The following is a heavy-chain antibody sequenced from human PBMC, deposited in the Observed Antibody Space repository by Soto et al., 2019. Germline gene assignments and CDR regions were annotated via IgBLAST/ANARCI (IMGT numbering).Heavy chain of an antibody. CDR1: GYSVTSYW. J-gene: IGHJ3*02. V-gene: IGHV5-51*01. D-gene: IGHD6-13*01. CDR3: ARLPTYSSSWWQPSDAFDI. Sequence: PGESLKISYKGSGYSVTSYWIGWVRQMPGKGLEWMGIIYPGDSDTRYSPSFQGQVTISADKSISTAYLQWSSLKASDTAMYYCARLPTYSSSWWQPSDAFDIWGQGTMVTVSS. CDR2: IYPGDSDT.